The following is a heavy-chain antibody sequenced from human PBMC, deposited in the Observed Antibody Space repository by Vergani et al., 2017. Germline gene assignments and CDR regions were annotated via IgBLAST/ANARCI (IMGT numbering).Heavy chain of an antibody. V-gene: IGHV4-31*03. D-gene: IGHD3-16*01. J-gene: IGHJ6*03. Sequence: QVQLQESGPGLVKPSQTLSLTCTVSGGSISSGGYYWSWIRQHPGKGLEWIGYIYYSGSTYYNPSLKSRVTISVDTSKNQFSLKLSSVTAADTAVYYCARGGEDYYYYYYMDVWGKGTTVTVSS. CDR1: GGSISSGGYY. CDR3: ARGGEDYYYYYYMDV. CDR2: IYYSGST.